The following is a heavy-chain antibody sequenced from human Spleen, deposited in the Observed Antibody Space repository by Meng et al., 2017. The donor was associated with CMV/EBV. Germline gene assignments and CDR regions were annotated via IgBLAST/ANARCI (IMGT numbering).Heavy chain of an antibody. Sequence: SETLSLTCAVYGGSFSGYYWSWIRQPPGKGLEWIGSIYYSGSTYYNPSLKSRVTISVDTSKNQFSLKLSSVTAADTAVYYCASPGYFGSEGIWGQGTLVTVSS. CDR1: GGSFSGYY. CDR2: IYYSGST. V-gene: IGHV4-34*01. CDR3: ASPGYFGSEGI. J-gene: IGHJ4*02. D-gene: IGHD3-9*01.